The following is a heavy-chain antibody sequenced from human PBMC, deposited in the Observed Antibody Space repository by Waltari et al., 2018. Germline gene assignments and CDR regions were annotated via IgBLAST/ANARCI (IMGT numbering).Heavy chain of an antibody. CDR2: IYHSGST. D-gene: IGHD3-10*01. J-gene: IGHJ4*02. CDR1: GYSISSGYY. CDR3: VSIQGSMVQGVIDDY. V-gene: IGHV4-38-2*02. Sequence: QVQLQESGPGLVKPSETLSLTCTVSGYSISSGYYCGWIRQPAGKGLEWIGSIYHSGSTYYNPSLKSRVTISVDTSKNQFSLKLSSVTAADTAVYYCVSIQGSMVQGVIDDYWGQGTLVTVSS.